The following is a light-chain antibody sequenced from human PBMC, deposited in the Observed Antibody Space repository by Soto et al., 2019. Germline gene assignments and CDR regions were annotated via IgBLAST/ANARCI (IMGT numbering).Light chain of an antibody. J-gene: IGKJ1*01. Sequence: MMTQYTATLSVSPGERATLSCRASQSVNSNLAWYQQKPGQAPRLLIYGASTRATGIPARFSGSGSGTEFTLTISSLQSEDFAVYYFEQYTNWPRTFAQRTKV. CDR2: GAS. CDR1: QSVNSN. V-gene: IGKV3-15*01. CDR3: EQYTNWPRT.